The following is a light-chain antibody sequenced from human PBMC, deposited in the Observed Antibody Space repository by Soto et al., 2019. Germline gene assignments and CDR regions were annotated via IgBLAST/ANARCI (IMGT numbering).Light chain of an antibody. CDR2: EVS. J-gene: IGLJ1*01. V-gene: IGLV2-14*01. Sequence: QSALTQPASVSGSPGQSITTSCTGTSSDVGAYNRVSWYQQHSGKAPKLMIYEVSNRPSGVSNSFSGSKSGNTASLTISGLQAEDEADYFCLSYTTSSSYVFGTGTKV. CDR3: LSYTTSSSYV. CDR1: SSDVGAYNR.